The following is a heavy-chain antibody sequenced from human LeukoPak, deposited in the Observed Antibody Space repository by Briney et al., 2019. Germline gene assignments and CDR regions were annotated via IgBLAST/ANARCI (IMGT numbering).Heavy chain of an antibody. D-gene: IGHD6-13*01. Sequence: PGRSLRLSCAASGFTFSSYGMHWVRQAPGKGLEWVAVIWYDGSNKYYADSVKGRFTISRDNSKNTLYLQMNSLRAEDTAVYYCARAVPTLSRYSSSNVGYWGQGTLVTVSS. V-gene: IGHV3-33*01. CDR2: IWYDGSNK. CDR1: GFTFSSYG. J-gene: IGHJ4*02. CDR3: ARAVPTLSRYSSSNVGY.